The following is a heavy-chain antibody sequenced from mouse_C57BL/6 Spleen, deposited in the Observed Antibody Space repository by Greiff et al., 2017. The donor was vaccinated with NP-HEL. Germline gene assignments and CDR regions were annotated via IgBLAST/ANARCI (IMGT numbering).Heavy chain of an antibody. CDR1: GYTFTSYW. CDR3: TREGDLLWSMGDY. J-gene: IGHJ4*01. CDR2: ISPGNSDT. V-gene: IGHV1-5*01. D-gene: IGHD2-1*01. Sequence: VQLQQSGTVLARPGASVKMSCKTSGYTFTSYWMHWVKQRPGQGLEWIGAISPGNSDTSYNQKFKGKAKLTAVTSASTAYMELSSLTNEDSAVYYCTREGDLLWSMGDYWGQGTSVTVSS.